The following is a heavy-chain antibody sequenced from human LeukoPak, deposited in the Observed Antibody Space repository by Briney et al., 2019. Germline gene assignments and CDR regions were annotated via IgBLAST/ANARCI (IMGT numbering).Heavy chain of an antibody. V-gene: IGHV3-7*01. D-gene: IGHD3-9*01. CDR1: GFTFSSYS. CDR2: IKQDGSEK. J-gene: IGHJ4*02. CDR3: ARFKRSRSYYDILTGYSDSVLH. Sequence: PGGSLRLSCAASGFTFSSYSMSWVRQAPGKGLEWVANIKQDGSEKYYVDSVKGRFTISRDNAKNSLYLQMNSLRAEDTAVYYCARFKRSRSYYDILTGYSDSVLHWGQGTLVTVSS.